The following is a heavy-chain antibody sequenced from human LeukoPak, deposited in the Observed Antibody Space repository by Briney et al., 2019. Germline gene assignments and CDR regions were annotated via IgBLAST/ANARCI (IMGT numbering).Heavy chain of an antibody. CDR3: ARGGQYYDSSGYYAFDY. CDR1: GYTFTSYD. J-gene: IGHJ4*02. D-gene: IGHD3-22*01. V-gene: IGHV1-8*01. CDR2: MNPNSGNT. Sequence: APVKVSCKASGYTFTSYDINWVRQATGQGREWMGWMNPNSGNTGYAQKFQRRVTMTRNTSISTAYIELSSLRSEDRAVYYCARGGQYYDSSGYYAFDYWGQGTLVTVSS.